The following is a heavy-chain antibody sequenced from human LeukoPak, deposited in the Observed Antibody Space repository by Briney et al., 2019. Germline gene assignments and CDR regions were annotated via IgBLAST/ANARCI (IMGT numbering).Heavy chain of an antibody. CDR1: GFTFSSYG. Sequence: GGSLRLSCAASGFTFSSYGMSWVRQAPGKGLEWVSAISGSGGSTYYADPVKGRFTISRDNSKNTLYLQMNSLRAEDTALYYCARESEQLMEQLAYMDVWGKGTTVTVSS. J-gene: IGHJ6*03. CDR3: ARESEQLMEQLAYMDV. CDR2: ISGSGGST. V-gene: IGHV3-23*01. D-gene: IGHD1/OR15-1a*01.